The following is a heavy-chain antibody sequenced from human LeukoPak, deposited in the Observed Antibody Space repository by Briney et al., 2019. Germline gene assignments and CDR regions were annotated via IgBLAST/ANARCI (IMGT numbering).Heavy chain of an antibody. CDR2: IYYSGST. CDR1: GGSISSYY. Sequence: PSETLSLTCTVSGGSISSYYWSWIRQPPGKGLEWIGYIYYSGSTNYNPSLKSRVTMSVDTSKNQFSLKLSSVTAADTAVYYCAREVTTVTYNWFDPWGQGMLVTVSS. CDR3: AREVTTVTYNWFDP. J-gene: IGHJ5*02. D-gene: IGHD4-11*01. V-gene: IGHV4-59*12.